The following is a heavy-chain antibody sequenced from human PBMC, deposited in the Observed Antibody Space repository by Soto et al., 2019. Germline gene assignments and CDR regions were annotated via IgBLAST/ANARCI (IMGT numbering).Heavy chain of an antibody. Sequence: QVQLVQSGAEVKKPGSSVKVSCKAPGGTFSSYAISWVRQAPGQGLEWMGGIIPIFGTAKYAQKFQGRVTITADEYTSTGYMELSSLISEDTAVYYCARSQGGSSSLDIYYYYYYGMDVWGQGTTVTVSS. J-gene: IGHJ6*02. V-gene: IGHV1-69*01. CDR1: GGTFSSYA. CDR2: IIPIFGTA. CDR3: ARSQGGSSSLDIYYYYYYGMDV. D-gene: IGHD2-15*01.